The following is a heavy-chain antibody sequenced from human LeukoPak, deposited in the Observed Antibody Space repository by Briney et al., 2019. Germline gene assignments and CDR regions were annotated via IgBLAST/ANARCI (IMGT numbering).Heavy chain of an antibody. CDR3: ARVRRIRSIPGSIFDY. D-gene: IGHD2-21*01. V-gene: IGHV4-34*01. J-gene: IGHJ4*02. CDR2: INHSGST. CDR1: GGSFSGYY. Sequence: SETLSLTCAVYGGSFSGYYWSWIRQPPGKGLEWIGEINHSGSTNYNPSLKSRVTISVDTSKNQFSLKLSSVTAADTAVCYCARVRRIRSIPGSIFDYWGQGTLVTVSS.